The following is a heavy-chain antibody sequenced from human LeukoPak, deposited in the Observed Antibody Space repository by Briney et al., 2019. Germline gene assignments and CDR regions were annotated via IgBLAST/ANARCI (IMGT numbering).Heavy chain of an antibody. V-gene: IGHV4-59*01. Sequence: SETLSLTCTVSGDSISNYYGSWIRQSPGKELEWIGYMYNRGSTIYNPSLKSRVTISTDTSKNQFSLRLTSVTAADTAVYYCARAEKAVTGTLDSWGQGTLITVSS. CDR1: GDSISNYY. D-gene: IGHD6-19*01. J-gene: IGHJ4*02. CDR3: ARAEKAVTGTLDS. CDR2: MYNRGST.